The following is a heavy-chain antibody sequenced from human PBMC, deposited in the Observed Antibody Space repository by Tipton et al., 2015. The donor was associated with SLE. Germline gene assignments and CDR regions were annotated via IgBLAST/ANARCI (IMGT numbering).Heavy chain of an antibody. CDR2: IYKSGST. Sequence: TLSLTCTVSGGSISTYYWTWIRQPAGKALEWIGRIYKSGSTTYNPSLKSRVTISVDTSKNQFSLKLSSVTAADTAVYYCASSGSGWYLDYWGQGTLVTVSS. J-gene: IGHJ4*02. CDR1: GGSISTYY. CDR3: ASSGSGWYLDY. D-gene: IGHD6-19*01. V-gene: IGHV4-4*07.